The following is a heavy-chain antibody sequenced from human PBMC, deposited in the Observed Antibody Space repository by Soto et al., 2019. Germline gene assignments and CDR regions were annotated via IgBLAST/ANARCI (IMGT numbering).Heavy chain of an antibody. V-gene: IGHV1-2*02. Sequence: RASVKVSCKTSGYTFTAYYMHWLRQAPGHGLEWLGWTSPRTGGAKYSHKFQGRVSMTRNTSITTAYMELTGLSTDDTAVYYCARSSGSYSKWFDYWGQGTLVTVSS. CDR1: GYTFTAYY. CDR3: ARSSGSYSKWFDY. CDR2: TSPRTGGA. J-gene: IGHJ5*01. D-gene: IGHD3-10*01.